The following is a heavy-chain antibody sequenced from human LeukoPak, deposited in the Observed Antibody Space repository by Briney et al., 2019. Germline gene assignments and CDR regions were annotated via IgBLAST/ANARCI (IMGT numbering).Heavy chain of an antibody. CDR1: GYTFSGYG. V-gene: IGHV1-18*04. CDR3: ARGRYYGSGSYYIS. CDR2: ISPYNGNT. J-gene: IGHJ4*02. D-gene: IGHD3-10*01. Sequence: ASVKVSCKASGYTFSGYGITWVRQAPGQGLEWMGWISPYNGNTNSAEKFQGRVSMTTDTSTKTAYMELRSLRSDDTAVYFCARGRYYGSGSYYISWGQGTLVTVSS.